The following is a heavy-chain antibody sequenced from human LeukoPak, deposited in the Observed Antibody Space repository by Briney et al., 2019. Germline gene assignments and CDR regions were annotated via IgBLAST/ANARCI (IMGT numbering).Heavy chain of an antibody. CDR3: ASPIGYDSSGYSSIFDY. Sequence: GGSLRLSCAASGFTFSSYSMNWVRQAPGKGLEWVSSISSSSSYIYYADSVKGRFTISRDNAKNSLYLQMNGLRAEDTAVYYCASPIGYDSSGYSSIFDYWGQGTLVAVSS. D-gene: IGHD3-22*01. J-gene: IGHJ4*02. CDR2: ISSSSSYI. V-gene: IGHV3-21*01. CDR1: GFTFSSYS.